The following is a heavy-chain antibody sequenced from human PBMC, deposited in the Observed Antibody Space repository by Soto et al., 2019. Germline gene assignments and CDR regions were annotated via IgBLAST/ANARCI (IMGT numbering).Heavy chain of an antibody. CDR3: ARATGSMYYYGSGTIDY. J-gene: IGHJ4*02. CDR2: IYYSGST. CDR1: GGSISSGGYY. D-gene: IGHD3-10*01. V-gene: IGHV4-31*03. Sequence: QVQLQESGPGLVKPSQTLSLTCTVSGGSISSGGYYWSWIRQHPGKGPEWIGYIYYSGSTYYNPSLKSRVTISVDTSKNQFSLKLSSVTAADTAVYYCARATGSMYYYGSGTIDYWGQGTLVTVSS.